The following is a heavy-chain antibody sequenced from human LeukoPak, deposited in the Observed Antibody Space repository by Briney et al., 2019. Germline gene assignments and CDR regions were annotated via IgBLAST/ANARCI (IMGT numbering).Heavy chain of an antibody. CDR2: INHSGST. D-gene: IGHD6-6*01. Sequence: PSETLSLTCAVYSGSFSGYYWSWIRQPPGKGLEWIGEINHSGSTNYNPSLKSRVTISVDTSKNQFSLKLSSVTAADTAVYYCARRREYYFDYWGQGTMVTVSS. J-gene: IGHJ4*03. V-gene: IGHV4-34*01. CDR1: SGSFSGYY. CDR3: ARRREYYFDY.